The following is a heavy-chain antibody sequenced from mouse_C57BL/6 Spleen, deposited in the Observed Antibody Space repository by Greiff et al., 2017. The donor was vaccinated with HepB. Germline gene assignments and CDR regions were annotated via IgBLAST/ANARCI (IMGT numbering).Heavy chain of an antibody. CDR1: GYTFTDYY. V-gene: IGHV1-26*01. CDR3: ARSYYGSSIYWYFDV. D-gene: IGHD1-1*01. Sequence: EVQLQQSGPELVKPGASVKISCKASGYTFTDYYMNWVKQSHGKSLEWIGDINPNNGGTSYNQKFKGKATLTVDKSSSTAYMELRSLTSEDSAVYYCARSYYGSSIYWYFDVWGTGTTVTVSS. CDR2: INPNNGGT. J-gene: IGHJ1*03.